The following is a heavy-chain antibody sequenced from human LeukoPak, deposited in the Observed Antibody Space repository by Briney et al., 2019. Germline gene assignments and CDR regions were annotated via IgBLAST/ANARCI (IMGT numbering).Heavy chain of an antibody. J-gene: IGHJ4*02. D-gene: IGHD6-19*01. Sequence: GMSLRLSCAASGFTFSRYSMHWVRQASGKGLEWVTIISSDGSKIYYADALQGRFTISRDNSRNTLYLQMDSLRPEDTAVYYCAKDLQWLVDYWGQGTLVTVSP. CDR2: ISSDGSKI. CDR1: GFTFSRYS. V-gene: IGHV3-30*04. CDR3: AKDLQWLVDY.